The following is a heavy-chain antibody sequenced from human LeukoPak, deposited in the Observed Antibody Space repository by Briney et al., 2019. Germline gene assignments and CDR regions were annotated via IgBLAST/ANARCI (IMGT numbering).Heavy chain of an antibody. V-gene: IGHV1-3*01. CDR3: ARHSSTSLEYFQH. Sequence: ASVKVSCKASGYTFTSYAMHWVRQAPGQRLEWMGWINAGNGNTKYPQKFQGRVTITRVTSASTAYMELSSLRSEDTAVYYCARHSSTSLEYFQHWGQGTLVTVSS. CDR1: GYTFTSYA. J-gene: IGHJ1*01. D-gene: IGHD2-2*01. CDR2: INAGNGNT.